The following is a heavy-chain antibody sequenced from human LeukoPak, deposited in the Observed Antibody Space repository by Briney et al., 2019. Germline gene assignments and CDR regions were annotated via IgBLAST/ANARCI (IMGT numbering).Heavy chain of an antibody. J-gene: IGHJ5*02. CDR3: ARDVGYCSSTSCYYWFDP. V-gene: IGHV1-18*01. CDR2: ISAYNGNT. Sequence: GASVKVSCKASGYTFTSYGISCVRQAPGQGLEWMGWISAYNGNTNYAQKLQGRVTMTTDTSTSTAYMELRSLRSDDTAVYYCARDVGYCSSTSCYYWFDPWGQGTLVTVSS. CDR1: GYTFTSYG. D-gene: IGHD2-2*01.